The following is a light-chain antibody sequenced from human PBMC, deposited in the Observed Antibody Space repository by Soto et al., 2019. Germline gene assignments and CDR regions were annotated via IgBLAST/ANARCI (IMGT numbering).Light chain of an antibody. CDR2: GAS. CDR3: QQYDESPLT. Sequence: EIVMTQSPATLSVSPGEDVTLSCRASQSVPSRIAWYQQKPGQAPSLLIYGASTRATGIPARFSGSGSGTEFTLSISSLQSEDFAVYYCQQYDESPLTFGGGTKVDIK. CDR1: QSVPSR. J-gene: IGKJ4*01. V-gene: IGKV3-15*01.